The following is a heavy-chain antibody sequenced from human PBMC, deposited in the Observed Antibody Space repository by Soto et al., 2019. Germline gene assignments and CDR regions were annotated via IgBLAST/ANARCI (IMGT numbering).Heavy chain of an antibody. CDR2: ISSTTNYI. CDR1: GFTFTRYS. Sequence: EVQLVESGGGLVKPGGSLRLSCAASGFTFTRYSMNWVRQAPGKGLAWVSSISSTTNYIYYGDSMKGRFTISRDNAKNSLYLEMTSLRAEDTAVYYCARESEDLTSNFDCWGQGSLVTVSS. V-gene: IGHV3-21*06. J-gene: IGHJ4*02. CDR3: ARESEDLTSNFDC.